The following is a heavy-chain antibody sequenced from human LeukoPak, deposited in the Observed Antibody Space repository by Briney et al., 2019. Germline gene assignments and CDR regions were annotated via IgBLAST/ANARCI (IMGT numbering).Heavy chain of an antibody. J-gene: IGHJ4*02. CDR2: IKEDGSDK. D-gene: IGHD2-21*02. Sequence: GGSLRLPCAASGFTFSNYWMSWVRQAPGKGLEWVATIKEDGSDKYYVDSVKGRFTISRDNAKNSLYLQMNSLRAEDTAVYYCARDRDCVTDYWGQGTLVTVSS. CDR1: GFTFSNYW. CDR3: ARDRDCVTDY. V-gene: IGHV3-7*05.